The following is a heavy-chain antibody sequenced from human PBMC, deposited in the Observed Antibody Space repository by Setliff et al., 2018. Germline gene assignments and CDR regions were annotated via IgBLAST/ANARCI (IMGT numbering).Heavy chain of an antibody. CDR3: ARPSLVRGGPWFDP. CDR1: DGSFNGYY. CDR2: IDHRGST. J-gene: IGHJ5*02. Sequence: SETLSLTCAVYDGSFNGYYWSWIRQPPGKGLEWIGEIDHRGSTNYNPSLKSRVTISVXXXXXXXXXXXXXXXXAXXAVYYCARPSLVRGGPWFDPWGQGTLVTVSS. V-gene: IGHV4-34*01. D-gene: IGHD3-10*01.